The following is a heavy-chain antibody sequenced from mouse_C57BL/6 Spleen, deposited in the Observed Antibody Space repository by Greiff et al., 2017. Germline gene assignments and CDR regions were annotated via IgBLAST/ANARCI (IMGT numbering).Heavy chain of an antibody. V-gene: IGHV1-72*01. CDR1: GYTFTSYW. Sequence: VQLQQSGAELVKPGASVKLSCKASGYTFTSYWMHWVKQRPGRGLEWIGRIDPNSGGTKYNEKFKSKATLTVDKPSSTAYMQLSSLTSEDSAVYYCRSTMVTTRYYFDYWGQGTTLTVSS. CDR3: RSTMVTTRYYFDY. J-gene: IGHJ2*01. D-gene: IGHD2-2*01. CDR2: IDPNSGGT.